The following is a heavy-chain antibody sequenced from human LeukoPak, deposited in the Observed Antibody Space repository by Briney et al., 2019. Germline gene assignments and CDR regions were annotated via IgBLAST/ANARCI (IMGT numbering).Heavy chain of an antibody. D-gene: IGHD3-3*01. Sequence: PGGSLRLSCAASGFTFSSYAMSWVRQAPGKGLEWVSAISGSGGSTYYADSVKGRFTISRDNSKNTLYLQMNSLRAEDTAVYYCGKSGFGVVNLPRGDFDYWGQGTLVTVSS. V-gene: IGHV3-23*01. J-gene: IGHJ4*02. CDR1: GFTFSSYA. CDR3: GKSGFGVVNLPRGDFDY. CDR2: ISGSGGST.